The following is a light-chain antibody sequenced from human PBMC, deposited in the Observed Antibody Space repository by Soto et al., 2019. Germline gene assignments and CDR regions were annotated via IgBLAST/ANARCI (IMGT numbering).Light chain of an antibody. V-gene: IGKV3-20*01. CDR3: HQDGSSPLT. Sequence: EIVLTQSPGTLSLSPGERSTLSCGASQSVTSNYLAWYQQKPGQVPRLLIFGASIRVTGIPDRFSGSGSGTDFTLTISRLEPEDFAVYYCHQDGSSPLTFGGGTKVDIK. CDR2: GAS. CDR1: QSVTSNY. J-gene: IGKJ4*01.